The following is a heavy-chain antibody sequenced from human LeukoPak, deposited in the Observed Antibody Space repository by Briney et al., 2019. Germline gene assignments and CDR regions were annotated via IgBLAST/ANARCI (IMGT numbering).Heavy chain of an antibody. CDR1: GGSISSGGYY. D-gene: IGHD4-11*01. J-gene: IGHJ4*02. V-gene: IGHV4-30-2*01. CDR2: IYHSGST. CDR3: ARDGSNYYDY. Sequence: SQTLSLTCTVSGGSISSGGYYWSWIRQPPGKGLEWIGYIYHSGSTNYNPSLKSRVTISVDTSKNQFSLKLSSVTAADTAVYYCARDGSNYYDYWGQGTLVTVSS.